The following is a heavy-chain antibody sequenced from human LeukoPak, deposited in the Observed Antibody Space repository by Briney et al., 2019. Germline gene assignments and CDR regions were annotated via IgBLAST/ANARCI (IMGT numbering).Heavy chain of an antibody. D-gene: IGHD3-22*01. CDR3: ARGYYYDSSAPGLFDY. Sequence: GASVKVSCEASGYTFTSYGISWVRQAPGQGLEWMGRISAYNGNTSYAQKLQGRVTMTTDTSTSTAYMELRSLRSDDTAVYYCARGYYYDSSAPGLFDYWGQGTLVTVSS. J-gene: IGHJ4*02. V-gene: IGHV1-18*01. CDR2: ISAYNGNT. CDR1: GYTFTSYG.